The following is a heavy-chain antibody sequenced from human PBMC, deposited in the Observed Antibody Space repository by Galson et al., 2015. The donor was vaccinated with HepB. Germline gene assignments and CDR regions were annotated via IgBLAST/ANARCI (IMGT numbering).Heavy chain of an antibody. CDR2: ISSSSYI. CDR3: ARESSSGWTDY. V-gene: IGHV3-21*01. CDR1: GFTFSSYS. D-gene: IGHD6-19*01. J-gene: IGHJ4*02. Sequence: SLRLSCAASGFTFSSYSMNWVRQAPGKGLEWVSSISSSSYIYYADSVKGRFTISRDNAKNSLYLQMNSLRAEDTAVYYCARESSSGWTDYWGQGTLVTVSS.